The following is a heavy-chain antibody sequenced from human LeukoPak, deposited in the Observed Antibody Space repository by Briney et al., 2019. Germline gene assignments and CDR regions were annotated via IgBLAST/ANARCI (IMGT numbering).Heavy chain of an antibody. CDR2: ISGSGGST. CDR3: AKEEGYCSSTSCSTGVDY. V-gene: IGHV3-23*01. CDR1: GFTFSSYA. Sequence: PGGSLRLSCAASGFTFSSYAMSWVRQAPGKGLEWVSTISGSGGSTYYADSVKGRFTISRDNSKNTLYLQMNSLRAEDTAVYYCAKEEGYCSSTSCSTGVDYWGQGTLVTVSS. D-gene: IGHD2-2*01. J-gene: IGHJ4*02.